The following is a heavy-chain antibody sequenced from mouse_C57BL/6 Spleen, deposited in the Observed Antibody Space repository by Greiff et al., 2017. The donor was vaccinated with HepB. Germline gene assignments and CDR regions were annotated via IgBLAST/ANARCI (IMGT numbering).Heavy chain of an antibody. V-gene: IGHV1-81*01. CDR3: ARSIYYYGSSYGWYFDV. CDR1: GYTFTSYG. Sequence: QVQLQQSGAELARPGASVKLSCKASGYTFTSYGISWVKQRTGQGLEWIGEIYPRSGNTYYTEKFKGKATLTAAKSSSTAYMELRSLTSEDSAVYFCARSIYYYGSSYGWYFDVWGTGTTVTVSS. CDR2: IYPRSGNT. D-gene: IGHD1-1*01. J-gene: IGHJ1*03.